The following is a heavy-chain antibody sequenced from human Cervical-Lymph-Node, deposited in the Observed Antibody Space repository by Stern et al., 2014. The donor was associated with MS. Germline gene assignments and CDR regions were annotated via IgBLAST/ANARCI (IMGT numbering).Heavy chain of an antibody. Sequence: EVHLVESGGGIVQPGGSLMISCVASGFNFRTYWMHWVRQGPGKGLEWVSRINGDGTVSTYADSVRGRFTISRNNANNTMSLQLNNLRVEDTAIYYCASAYRASWGQGTLVTV. CDR3: ASAYRAS. J-gene: IGHJ4*02. V-gene: IGHV3-74*02. CDR2: INGDGTVS. D-gene: IGHD1-1*01. CDR1: GFNFRTYW.